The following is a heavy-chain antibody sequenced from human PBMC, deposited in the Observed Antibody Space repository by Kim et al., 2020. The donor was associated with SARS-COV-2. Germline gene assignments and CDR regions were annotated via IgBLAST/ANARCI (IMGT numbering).Heavy chain of an antibody. CDR2: IYYSGST. CDR3: ARLHPDSYDSSGYSILFDY. CDR1: GGSVSSGSYY. D-gene: IGHD3-22*01. Sequence: SETLSLTCTVSGGSVSSGSYYWSWIRQPPGKGLEWIGYIYYSGSTNYNPSLKSRVTISVDTSKNQFSLKLSSVTAADTAVYYCARLHPDSYDSSGYSILFDYWGQGTLVTVSS. V-gene: IGHV4-61*01. J-gene: IGHJ4*02.